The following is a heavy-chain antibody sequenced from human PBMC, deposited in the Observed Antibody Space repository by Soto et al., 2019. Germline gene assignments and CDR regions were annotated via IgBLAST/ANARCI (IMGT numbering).Heavy chain of an antibody. Sequence: SETLSLTCTVSGGSISSSSYYWGWIRQHPGKGLEWIGSIYYSGSTYYNPSLKSRVTISVDTSKNQFSLKLSSVTAADTAVYYCACIFSGGYGYGFYYYGMDVWGQGTTVTVSS. D-gene: IGHD5-18*01. J-gene: IGHJ6*02. V-gene: IGHV4-39*01. CDR2: IYYSGST. CDR1: GGSISSSSYY. CDR3: ACIFSGGYGYGFYYYGMDV.